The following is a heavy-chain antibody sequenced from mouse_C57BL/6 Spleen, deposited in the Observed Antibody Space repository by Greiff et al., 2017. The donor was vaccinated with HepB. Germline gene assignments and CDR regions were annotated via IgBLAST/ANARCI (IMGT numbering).Heavy chain of an antibody. CDR2: IDPEDGET. CDR1: GFNIKDYY. Sequence: EVKLMESGAELVKPGASVKLSCTASGFNIKDYYMHWVKQRTEQGLEWIGRIDPEDGETKYAQKFQGKATITADTSSNTAYLQLSSLTSEDTAVYYCARSRLEPPGDWGQGTTLTVSS. CDR3: ARSRLEPPGD. J-gene: IGHJ2*01. V-gene: IGHV14-2*01.